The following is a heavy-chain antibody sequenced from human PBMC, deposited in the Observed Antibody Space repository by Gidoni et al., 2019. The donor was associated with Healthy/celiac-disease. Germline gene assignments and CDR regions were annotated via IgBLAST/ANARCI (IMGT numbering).Heavy chain of an antibody. CDR3: ARGGRGSYFRV. CDR2: INHSGST. D-gene: IGHD1-26*01. Sequence: QVQLQQWGAGLLKPSETLSLTCAVYGGSFSGYYWSWIRQPPGKGLEWIGEINHSGSTNYNPSLKSRVSISVDTSKNQFSLKLSSVTAADTAVYYCARGGRGSYFRVWGQGTLVTVSS. CDR1: GGSFSGYY. J-gene: IGHJ4*02. V-gene: IGHV4-34*01.